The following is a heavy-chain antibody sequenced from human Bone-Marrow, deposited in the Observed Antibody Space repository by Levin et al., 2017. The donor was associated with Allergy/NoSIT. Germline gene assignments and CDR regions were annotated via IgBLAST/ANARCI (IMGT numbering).Heavy chain of an antibody. CDR2: ISWNSGAI. CDR1: GFTFDDSA. Sequence: PGGSLRLSCVASGFTFDDSAMHWVRQAPGKGLEWVSGISWNSGAIGYGDSVRGRFIISRDNAKKTLYLQMNRLRTEDTAFYYCTTANGAGSYSDYWGQGTLVTVSS. J-gene: IGHJ4*02. CDR3: TTANGAGSYSDY. D-gene: IGHD3-10*01. V-gene: IGHV3-9*01.